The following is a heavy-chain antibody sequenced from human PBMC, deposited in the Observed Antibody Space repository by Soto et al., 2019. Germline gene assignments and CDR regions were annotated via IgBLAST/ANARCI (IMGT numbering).Heavy chain of an antibody. V-gene: IGHV3-48*03. CDR3: TRGAGSFYGVDV. CDR2: ISFSGSTI. Sequence: GSLRPAGAASGSSFSDYEMNGVRQAPGKGLEWIAHISFSGSTIYYADSVKGRFSISRDNSKNFLYLQMSGLRADDSAVYYCTRGAGSFYGVDVWGLGTTVTVSS. J-gene: IGHJ6*02. CDR1: GSSFSDYE.